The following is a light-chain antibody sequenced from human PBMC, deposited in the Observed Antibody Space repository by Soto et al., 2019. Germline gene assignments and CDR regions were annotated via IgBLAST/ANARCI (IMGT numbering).Light chain of an antibody. CDR3: CSYADRYTFYV. CDR1: RNDVGAYNY. V-gene: IGLV2-11*01. CDR2: DVT. Sequence: QSVLTQPRSVSGSPGQSVISSCTGSRNDVGAYNYVSWYQQHPDKAPKLIIFDVTKRPSGVPHRFSGSKSGNTASLTISGLQAEDEADYFCCSYADRYTFYVFGGGTKVTVL. J-gene: IGLJ1*01.